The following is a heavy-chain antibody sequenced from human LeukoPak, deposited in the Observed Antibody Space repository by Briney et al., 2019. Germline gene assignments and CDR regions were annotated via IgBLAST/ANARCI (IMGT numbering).Heavy chain of an antibody. CDR3: ARATYHSGSGSYIYYYMDV. CDR2: IYYSGST. J-gene: IGHJ6*03. Sequence: KTSETLSLTCTVSGGSISSYYWSWIRQPPGKGLEWIGYIYYSGSTNYNPSLKSRVTISIDTSKNQFSLKLSSVTAADTAVYYCARATYHSGSGSYIYYYMDVWAKGTTVTVSS. D-gene: IGHD3-10*01. CDR1: GGSISSYY. V-gene: IGHV4-59*01.